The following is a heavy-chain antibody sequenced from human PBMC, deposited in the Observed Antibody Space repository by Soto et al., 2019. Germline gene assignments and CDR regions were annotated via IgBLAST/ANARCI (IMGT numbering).Heavy chain of an antibody. CDR1: GYTFTGYY. D-gene: IGHD2-21*02. Sequence: GASVKVSCKASGYTFTGYYMHWVRQAPGQGLEWMGWINPNSGGTNYAQKFQGWVTMTRDTSISTAYMELSSLRSEDTAVYYCAADPPTDYCGGDCTFGYWGQGTLVTVSS. CDR2: INPNSGGT. CDR3: AADPPTDYCGGDCTFGY. V-gene: IGHV1-2*04. J-gene: IGHJ4*02.